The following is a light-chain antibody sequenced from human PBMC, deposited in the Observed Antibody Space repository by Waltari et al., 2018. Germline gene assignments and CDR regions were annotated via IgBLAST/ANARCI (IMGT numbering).Light chain of an antibody. CDR2: DVS. V-gene: IGLV2-14*01. Sequence: QSALTQPPSASGSPGQSLTLSCTGTSRDLGHDTSPSWYQPLPGKVPKLIIYDVSTRPSGVSHRFSGSKSGNSASLTISGLQPDDEAGYYCSSFTTRRTWVFGGGTKLTVL. CDR3: SSFTTRRTWV. CDR1: SRDLGHDTS. J-gene: IGLJ3*02.